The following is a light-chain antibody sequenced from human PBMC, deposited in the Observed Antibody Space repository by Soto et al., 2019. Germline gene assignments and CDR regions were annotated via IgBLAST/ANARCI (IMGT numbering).Light chain of an antibody. Sequence: QSTLTQPPSASGSLGQSGTISYTGTSSDVGGYNYVSWYQQHPGKAPKLLIYDVSHRPSGVPDRFSGSKSGNTASLTVSGLQADDETDYYCSSYAGSNNLVFGTGTKLTVL. J-gene: IGLJ1*01. V-gene: IGLV2-8*01. CDR1: SSDVGGYNY. CDR2: DVS. CDR3: SSYAGSNNLV.